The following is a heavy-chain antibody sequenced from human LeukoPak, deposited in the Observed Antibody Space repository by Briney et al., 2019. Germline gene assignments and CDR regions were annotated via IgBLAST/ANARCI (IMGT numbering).Heavy chain of an antibody. CDR1: GFNFNNYW. D-gene: IGHD6-6*01. CDR3: VKGLDYSSSQMDS. Sequence: GGSLRLSCAASGFNFNNYWMSWLRQAPGKGLEWVANIKDDGSEEYYVDSVKGRFTISRDNSRNTVYVQMNSLTPEDTAVYYCVKGLDYSSSQMDSWGQGTLVTVSS. CDR2: IKDDGSEE. V-gene: IGHV3-7*01. J-gene: IGHJ4*02.